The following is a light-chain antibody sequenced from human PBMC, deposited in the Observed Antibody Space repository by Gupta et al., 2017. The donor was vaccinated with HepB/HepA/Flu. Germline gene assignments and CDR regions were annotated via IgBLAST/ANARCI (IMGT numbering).Light chain of an antibody. CDR1: QSISRY. Sequence: DIQMTQSPSSLSASVGDRVTITCRARQSISRYLNWYQQKPGKAPKLLVHSTSILHSGVPSRFSGSGSGTDFILTIGNLQPEDFASYYCQQSLTTPFAFRPGTKVDIK. J-gene: IGKJ3*01. CDR2: STS. CDR3: QQSLTTPFA. V-gene: IGKV1-39*01.